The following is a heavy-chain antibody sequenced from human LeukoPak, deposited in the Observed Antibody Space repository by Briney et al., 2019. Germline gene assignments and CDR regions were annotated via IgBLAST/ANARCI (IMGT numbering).Heavy chain of an antibody. Sequence: SVKVSCKASGGTFSSYAISWVRQAPGQGLEWMGGIIPILGIANYAQKFQGRVTITADGSTSTAYMELRSLRSEDTAVYYCASLEIPDSWGQGTLVTVSS. V-gene: IGHV1-69*01. CDR3: ASLEIPDS. CDR1: GGTFSSYA. D-gene: IGHD1-14*01. J-gene: IGHJ5*02. CDR2: IIPILGIA.